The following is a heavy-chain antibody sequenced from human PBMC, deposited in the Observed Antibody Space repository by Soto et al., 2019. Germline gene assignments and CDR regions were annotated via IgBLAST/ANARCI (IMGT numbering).Heavy chain of an antibody. V-gene: IGHV4-38-2*01. Sequence: PSETLSLTCAVSGHSISSGFYYWGWIRQPPGKGLEWIGSMYHSGSTYYNPSLKSRVTMSVDTSKNQLSLKLTSLTAADTAGYYCARYGYSYSMRFFDKWGQGTRVTVSS. CDR2: MYHSGST. J-gene: IGHJ4*02. CDR3: ARYGYSYSMRFFDK. CDR1: GHSISSGFYY. D-gene: IGHD5-18*01.